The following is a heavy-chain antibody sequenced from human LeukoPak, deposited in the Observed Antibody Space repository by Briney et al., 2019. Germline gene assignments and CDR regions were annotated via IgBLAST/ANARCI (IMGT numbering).Heavy chain of an antibody. Sequence: SETLSLTCAVYGGTFSGYYWSWIRKSPGKGLEWIGEINPGGSTNYNPSLESRVIISVDTSKNQFSLKMDSVRAADTAVYYCAREDCSGGDCTSFDYWGQGTLATVSS. CDR3: AREDCSGGDCTSFDY. CDR2: INPGGST. CDR1: GGTFSGYY. D-gene: IGHD2-15*01. V-gene: IGHV4-34*01. J-gene: IGHJ4*02.